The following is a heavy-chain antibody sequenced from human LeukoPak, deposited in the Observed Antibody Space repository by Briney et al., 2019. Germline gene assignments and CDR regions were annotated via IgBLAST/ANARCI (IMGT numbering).Heavy chain of an antibody. CDR1: GFTFSSYW. D-gene: IGHD2-15*01. J-gene: IGHJ4*02. CDR3: ARDGDIVVVVAATLIDY. Sequence: GGSLRLSCAASGFTFSSYWMSWVRQAPGKGLEWVAIIKQDGSEKYYVDSVKGRFTISRDNAKNSLYLQMNSLRAEDTAVYYCARDGDIVVVVAATLIDYWGQGTLATVSS. V-gene: IGHV3-7*01. CDR2: IKQDGSEK.